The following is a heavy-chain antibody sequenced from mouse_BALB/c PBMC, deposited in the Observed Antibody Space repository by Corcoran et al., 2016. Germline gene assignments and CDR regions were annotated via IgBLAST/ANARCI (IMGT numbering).Heavy chain of an antibody. J-gene: IGHJ2*01. Sequence: QIQLVQSGPELKKPGETVKISCKASGYTFTNYGMNWVKQAPGKGLKWMGWINTYTGEPTYADDFKGRFAFSLETSASTAYLQINNLKNEDMATYFCATTVVDYWGQGTTLTVSS. CDR1: GYTFTNYG. D-gene: IGHD1-1*01. CDR2: INTYTGEP. CDR3: ATTVVDY. V-gene: IGHV9-1*02.